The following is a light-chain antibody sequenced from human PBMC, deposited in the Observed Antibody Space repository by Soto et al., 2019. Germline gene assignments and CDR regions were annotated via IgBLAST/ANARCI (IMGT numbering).Light chain of an antibody. V-gene: IGLV2-14*01. J-gene: IGLJ1*01. CDR2: EVT. CDR1: SSDVGAYIY. CDR3: CSYTSSRTYV. Sequence: QSVLTQPASVSGSPGQSITISCTGTSSDVGAYIYVSWYQHHPGKAPKVMIYEVTNRPSGVSDRFSGSKSGNTASLTISGLQAEDEADYYCCSYTSSRTYVFGTGTKVTAL.